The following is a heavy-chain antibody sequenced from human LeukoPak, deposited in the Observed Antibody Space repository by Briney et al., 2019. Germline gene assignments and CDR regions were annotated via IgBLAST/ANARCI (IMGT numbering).Heavy chain of an antibody. J-gene: IGHJ5*02. CDR3: ARHPSHNYFHPRGYYNWFDP. V-gene: IGHV4-39*01. CDR1: GGSFNYSPYY. D-gene: IGHD3-22*01. Sequence: PSETVYLTCTVSGGSFNYSPYYWGWIRQPPGKGLEWIGSIYHSGSTYYNPSLKSRVTISVDTSKNQFSLKLSSVTAADTAVYYCARHPSHNYFHPRGYYNWFDPWGQGTLVTVSS. CDR2: IYHSGST.